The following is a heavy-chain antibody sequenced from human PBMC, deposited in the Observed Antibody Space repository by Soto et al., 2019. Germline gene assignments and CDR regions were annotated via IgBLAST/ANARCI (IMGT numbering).Heavy chain of an antibody. CDR2: ISGSGGST. V-gene: IGHV3-23*01. Sequence: EVQLLESGGGLVQPGGSLRLSCAASGFTFSNYAVTWVRQAPGKGLEWVSTISGSGGSTYYADSVKGRFTISRDNSKNTLYLQMNSLRAEDTAVYYCAKDQCISWYEIDYWGQGTLVTVSS. D-gene: IGHD6-13*01. CDR3: AKDQCISWYEIDY. CDR1: GFTFSNYA. J-gene: IGHJ4*02.